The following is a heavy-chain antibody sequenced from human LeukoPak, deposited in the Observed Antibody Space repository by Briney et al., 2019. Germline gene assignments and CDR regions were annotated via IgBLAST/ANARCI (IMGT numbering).Heavy chain of an antibody. CDR3: ARGGGYSYGYAFDI. CDR2: IYHSGST. V-gene: IGHV4-30-2*01. Sequence: SQTLSLTCAVSGGSISSGGYSWSWIRQPPGKGLEWIGYIYHSGSTYYNPSLKSRVTISVDRSKNQFSLKLSSVTAADTAVFYCARGGGYSYGYAFDIWGQGTMVTVS. J-gene: IGHJ3*02. CDR1: GGSISSGGYS. D-gene: IGHD5-18*01.